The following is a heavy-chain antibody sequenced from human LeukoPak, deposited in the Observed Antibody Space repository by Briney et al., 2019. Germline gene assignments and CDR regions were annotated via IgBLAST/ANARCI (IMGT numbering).Heavy chain of an antibody. CDR1: GYTVTGYY. Sequence: GASVKVSCKASGYTVTGYYMHWVRQAPGQGLEWMGWMNPNSGGTNYAQKFQGWVTMTRATSISTAYMELSRLRSDDTAVYYCARVVAGTWGVFDYWGQGTLVTVSS. J-gene: IGHJ4*02. CDR2: MNPNSGGT. D-gene: IGHD6-19*01. CDR3: ARVVAGTWGVFDY. V-gene: IGHV1-2*04.